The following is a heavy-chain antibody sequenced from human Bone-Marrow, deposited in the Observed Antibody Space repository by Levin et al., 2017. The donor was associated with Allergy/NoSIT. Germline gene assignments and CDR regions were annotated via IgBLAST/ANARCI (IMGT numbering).Heavy chain of an antibody. J-gene: IGHJ4*02. CDR3: ARSMIRGVIWY. Sequence: SETLSLTCAVYGESFSGYYWSWIRQAPGKGLEWIGEFKYIGSTDYNPSLKSRVTISADTSKNQFSLKLTSVTAADTAVYYCARSMIRGVIWYWGQGTLVIVSS. CDR1: GESFSGYY. CDR2: FKYIGST. D-gene: IGHD3-10*01. V-gene: IGHV4-34*01.